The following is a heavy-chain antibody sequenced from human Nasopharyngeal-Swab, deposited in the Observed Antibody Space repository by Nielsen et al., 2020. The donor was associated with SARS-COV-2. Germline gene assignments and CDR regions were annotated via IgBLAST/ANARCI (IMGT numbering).Heavy chain of an antibody. J-gene: IGHJ4*02. V-gene: IGHV3-30*04. CDR2: ISYDGSNK. CDR3: AKNSGYDSFDY. CDR1: GSTFSRDA. Sequence: GAALNIGCGATGSTFSRDAMHWVRQAPGKGLEWVAVISYDGSNKYYADSVKGRFTISRDNSKNTLYLQMNSLRAEDTAVYYCAKNSGYDSFDYWGQGTLVTVSS. D-gene: IGHD5-12*01.